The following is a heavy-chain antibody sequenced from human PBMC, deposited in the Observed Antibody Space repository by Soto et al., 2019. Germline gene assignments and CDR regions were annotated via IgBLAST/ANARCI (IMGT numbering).Heavy chain of an antibody. D-gene: IGHD4-17*01. Sequence: QVQLVESGGGVVQPGRSLRLSCAAAEFTFSSYAIHWVRQAPGKGLEWVAFISYDGSIYYYADSVKGRFTISRDNSKNTLYLHMTSLRAEDTAVYYCARDPHGDYVGDHYYYGMNVWGQGTTVTVSS. CDR3: ARDPHGDYVGDHYYYGMNV. V-gene: IGHV3-30-3*01. CDR1: EFTFSSYA. J-gene: IGHJ6*02. CDR2: ISYDGSIY.